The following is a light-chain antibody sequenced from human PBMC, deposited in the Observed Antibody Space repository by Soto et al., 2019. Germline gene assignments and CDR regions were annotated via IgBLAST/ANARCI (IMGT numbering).Light chain of an antibody. Sequence: DIQMTQSPFTLSASGGDRVTITCRASQSISRWLAWYQQKPGKAPKLLIYRASSLESGVPSRFSGSGSGTEFPLTISGLQSDDSATYYCQQYQTWTFGQGTKVEIK. CDR3: QQYQTWT. V-gene: IGKV1-5*03. J-gene: IGKJ1*01. CDR2: RAS. CDR1: QSISRW.